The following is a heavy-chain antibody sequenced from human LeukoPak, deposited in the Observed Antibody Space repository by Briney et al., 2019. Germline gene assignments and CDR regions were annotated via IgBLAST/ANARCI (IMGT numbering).Heavy chain of an antibody. CDR2: IYPGDSDT. V-gene: IGHV5-51*01. CDR3: ARPSRGYSSPFEY. CDR1: GYSFNSYW. Sequence: GESLKISYKGSGYSFNSYWIGWVRQMPGKGLEWMGIIYPGDSDTRYSPSFQGQVTISVDKSISTAYVQWSSLKASDTAMYYCARPSRGYSSPFEYWGQGTLVTVSS. D-gene: IGHD5-18*01. J-gene: IGHJ4*02.